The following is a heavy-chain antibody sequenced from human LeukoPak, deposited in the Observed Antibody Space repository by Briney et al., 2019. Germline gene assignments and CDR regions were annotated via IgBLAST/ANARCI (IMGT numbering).Heavy chain of an antibody. J-gene: IGHJ4*02. V-gene: IGHV3-30*18. CDR2: ISYDGSNK. CDR1: GFTFSRYG. D-gene: IGHD3-22*01. CDR3: AKDYYDSLYYFDY. Sequence: GGSLRLSCAASGFTFSRYGMHWVRQAPGKGPEWVAVISYDGSNKYYADSVKGRFSISRDNSKSTLYLQMNSLRTEDTAVYYCAKDYYDSLYYFDYWGQGTLVTVSS.